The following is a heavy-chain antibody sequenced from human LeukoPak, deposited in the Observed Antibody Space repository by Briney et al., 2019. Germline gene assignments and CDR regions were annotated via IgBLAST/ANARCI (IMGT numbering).Heavy chain of an antibody. J-gene: IGHJ4*02. CDR1: GGSISSSNW. V-gene: IGHV4-4*02. CDR2: VYHSGST. D-gene: IGHD3-10*01. Sequence: PSETLSLTCAVSGGSISSSNWWSWVRQPPGKGLEWIGEVYHSGSTNYNPSLKSRVTISVDKSKNQFSLKLSSVTAADTAVYYCARAEFTVVRGVIFDYWGQGTLVTVSS. CDR3: ARAEFTVVRGVIFDY.